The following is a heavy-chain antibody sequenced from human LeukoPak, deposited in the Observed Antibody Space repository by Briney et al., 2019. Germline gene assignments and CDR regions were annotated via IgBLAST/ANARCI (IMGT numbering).Heavy chain of an antibody. Sequence: GGSLRLSCAVSGFTFRSYAMHWVRQAPGKGLEWVALISYDGSNKYYADSVKGRFTISRNNSKNTLYLQMNSLTTEDTAVYYCARDHDSSGYYYPIGGWFDPWGQGTLVTVSS. V-gene: IGHV3-30-3*01. CDR2: ISYDGSNK. CDR3: ARDHDSSGYYYPIGGWFDP. D-gene: IGHD3-22*01. J-gene: IGHJ5*02. CDR1: GFTFRSYA.